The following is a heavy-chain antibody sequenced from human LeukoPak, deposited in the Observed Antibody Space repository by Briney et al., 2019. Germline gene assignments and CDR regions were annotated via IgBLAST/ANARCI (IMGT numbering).Heavy chain of an antibody. CDR3: ARGDYVWGSYRYTPLAFDY. V-gene: IGHV4-30-4*01. CDR2: IYYSGST. CDR1: GGSISSGDYY. D-gene: IGHD3-16*02. Sequence: PSETLSLTCTVSGGSISSGDYYWSWIRQPPGKGLERIGYIYYSGSTYYNPSLKSRVTISVDTSKNQFSLKLSSVTAADTAVYYCARGDYVWGSYRYTPLAFDYWGQGTLVTVSS. J-gene: IGHJ4*02.